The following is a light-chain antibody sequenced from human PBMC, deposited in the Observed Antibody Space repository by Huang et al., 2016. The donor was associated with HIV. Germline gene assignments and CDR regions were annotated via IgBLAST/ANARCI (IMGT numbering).Light chain of an antibody. J-gene: IGKJ4*01. CDR3: HQYNNWLLS. CDR1: RTVSTN. V-gene: IGKV3-15*01. CDR2: GAS. Sequence: IVMTQSPATLSVSPGERVTLSCRANRTVSTNLAWYQQRPGQSPRRLIYGASPRAPGIPARFSGSGSGTDFSLTISSLQSEDFALYYCHQYNNWLLSFGGGTRVDI.